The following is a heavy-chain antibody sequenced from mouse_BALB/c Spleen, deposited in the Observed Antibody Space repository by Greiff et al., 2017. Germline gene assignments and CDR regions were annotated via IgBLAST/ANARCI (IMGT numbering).Heavy chain of an antibody. CDR1: GYTFTSHT. Sequence: VKLMESGAELARPGASVKMSCKASGYTFTSHTMHWVKQRPGQGLEWIGYINPSSGYTNYNQKFKDKATLTADKSSSTAYMQLSSLTSEDSAVYYCARSRGGYDEGRAWFAYWGQGTLVTVSA. V-gene: IGHV1-4*01. J-gene: IGHJ3*01. CDR3: ARSRGGYDEGRAWFAY. CDR2: INPSSGYT. D-gene: IGHD2-12*01.